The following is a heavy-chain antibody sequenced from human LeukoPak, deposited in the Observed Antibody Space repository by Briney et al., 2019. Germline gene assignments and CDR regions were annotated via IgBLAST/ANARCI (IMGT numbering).Heavy chain of an antibody. Sequence: GGSLRLSCAASGFTFDDYSMSWVRQAPGKGLEWVSGINWNGDNTGYVDSVKGRFTISRDNAKKSLYLQMNSLRAEDTALYYCARQGFYGSGRYQDYWGQGTLVTVSS. V-gene: IGHV3-20*04. CDR2: INWNGDNT. CDR1: GFTFDDYS. CDR3: ARQGFYGSGRYQDY. J-gene: IGHJ4*02. D-gene: IGHD3-10*01.